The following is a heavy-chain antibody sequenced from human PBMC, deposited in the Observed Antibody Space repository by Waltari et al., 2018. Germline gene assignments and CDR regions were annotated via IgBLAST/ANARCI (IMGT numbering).Heavy chain of an antibody. CDR3: ARALFLAYCGGDCYFDY. V-gene: IGHV4-61*02. CDR1: GGSISSGSYY. CDR2: IYTSGST. Sequence: QVQLQESGPGLVKPSETLSLTCTVSGGSISSGSYYWSWIRQPARKGLEWIGRIYTSGSTNYNPSLKSRVTISVDTSKNQFSLKLSSVTAADTAVYYCARALFLAYCGGDCYFDYWGQGTLVTVSS. D-gene: IGHD2-21*01. J-gene: IGHJ4*02.